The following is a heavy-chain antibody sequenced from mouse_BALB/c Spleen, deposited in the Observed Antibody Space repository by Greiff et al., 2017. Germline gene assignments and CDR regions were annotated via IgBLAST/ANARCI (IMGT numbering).Heavy chain of an antibody. CDR3: ATEGGAWFAY. V-gene: IGHV5-17*02. CDR2: ISSGSSTI. J-gene: IGHJ3*01. CDR1: GFTFSSFG. Sequence: EVMLVESGGGLVQPGGSRKLSCAASGFTFSSFGMHWVRQAPEKGLEWVAYISSGSSTIYYADTVKGRFTISRDNPKNTLFLQMTSLRSEDTAMYYCATEGGAWFAYWGQGTLVTVSA.